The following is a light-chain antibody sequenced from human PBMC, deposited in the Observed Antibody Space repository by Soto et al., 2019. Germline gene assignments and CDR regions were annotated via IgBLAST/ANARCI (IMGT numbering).Light chain of an antibody. CDR1: QSISSW. Sequence: DIQMTQSPSTLSASVRDRVTITCRANQSISSWLAWYQQKPGKAPKLLIYKASSLESGVPSRFSGSGSGTEFTLTISSLQPDDFATYYCQQYNSYWTFGQGTKVDIK. V-gene: IGKV1-5*03. CDR2: KAS. J-gene: IGKJ1*01. CDR3: QQYNSYWT.